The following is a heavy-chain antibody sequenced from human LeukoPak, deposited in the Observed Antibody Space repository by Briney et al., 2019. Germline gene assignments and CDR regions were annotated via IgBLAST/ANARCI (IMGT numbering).Heavy chain of an antibody. D-gene: IGHD3-16*01. CDR3: AKDLHDYVWGSYDVY. J-gene: IGHJ4*02. Sequence: GGSLRLSCAASGFTFSSYSMNWVRQAPGKGLEWVSAISGSGGSTYYADSVKGRFTISRDNSKNTLYLQMNSLRAEDTAVYYCAKDLHDYVWGSYDVYWGQGTLVTVSS. V-gene: IGHV3-23*01. CDR2: ISGSGGST. CDR1: GFTFSSYS.